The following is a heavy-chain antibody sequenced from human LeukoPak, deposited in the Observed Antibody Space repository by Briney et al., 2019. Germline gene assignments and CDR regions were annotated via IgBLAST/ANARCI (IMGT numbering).Heavy chain of an antibody. CDR1: GFTFDDYA. D-gene: IGHD3-22*01. CDR3: AKENYDSSGYYWLYSDY. V-gene: IGHV3-43*02. Sequence: GGSLRLSCAASGFTFDDYAMHWVRQAPGKGLEWVSLISGDGGSTYYADSVKGRFTISRDNSKNSLYLQMNSLRTEDTALYYCAKENYDSSGYYWLYSDYWGQGTLVTVSS. CDR2: ISGDGGST. J-gene: IGHJ4*02.